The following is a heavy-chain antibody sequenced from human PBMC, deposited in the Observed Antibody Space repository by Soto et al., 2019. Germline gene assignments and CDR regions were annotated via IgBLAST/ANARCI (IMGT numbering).Heavy chain of an antibody. CDR1: GFTVSSNY. D-gene: IGHD3-22*01. CDR2: IYSGGST. V-gene: IGHV3-66*01. CDR3: RVVWAAVVTQNLPDY. J-gene: IGHJ4*02. Sequence: EVQLVESGGGLVQPGGSLRLSCAASGFTVSSNYMSWVRQAPGKGLEWVSVIYSGGSTYYADSVKGRFTISRENSKNTLERVMNSRRGEETVVYYCRVVWAAVVTQNLPDYWGQGTLVTVSS.